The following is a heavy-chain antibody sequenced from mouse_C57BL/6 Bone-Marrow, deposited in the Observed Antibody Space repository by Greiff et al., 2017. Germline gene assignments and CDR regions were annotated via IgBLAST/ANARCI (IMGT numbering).Heavy chain of an antibody. CDR3: ARRGAY. V-gene: IGHV5-4*03. CDR1: GFTFSSYA. Sequence: EVKLVESGGGLVKPGGSLKLSCAASGFTFSSYAMSWVRQTPEKRLEWVATISDGGSYTYYPDNVKGRFPISRDNAKNNLYLQMSHLKSEDTAMYYCARRGAYWGQGTLVTVSA. CDR2: ISDGGSYT. J-gene: IGHJ3*01.